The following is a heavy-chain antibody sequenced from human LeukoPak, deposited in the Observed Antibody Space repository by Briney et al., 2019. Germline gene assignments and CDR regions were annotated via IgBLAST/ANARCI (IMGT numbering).Heavy chain of an antibody. CDR1: GFTFSSYA. CDR3: AKSGIWFGELLSHFDY. Sequence: GGSLRLSCAASGFTFSSYAMSWVRQAPGKGLEWVSAISGSGGSTDYADSVKGRFTISRDNSKNTLYLQMNSLRAVDTAVYYCAKSGIWFGELLSHFDYWGQGTLVTVSS. D-gene: IGHD3-10*01. V-gene: IGHV3-23*01. CDR2: ISGSGGST. J-gene: IGHJ4*02.